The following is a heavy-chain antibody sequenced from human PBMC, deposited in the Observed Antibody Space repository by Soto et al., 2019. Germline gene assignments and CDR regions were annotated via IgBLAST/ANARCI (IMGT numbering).Heavy chain of an antibody. CDR1: GFTFSSYI. CDR3: ARDGFSYDILTGYSAHWYFDL. D-gene: IGHD3-9*01. J-gene: IGHJ2*01. V-gene: IGHV3-48*01. CDR2: ISSSSSTI. Sequence: PGGSLRLSCAAAGFTFSSYIMNWVRQAPGKGLEWVSYISSSSSTIYYADSVKGRFTISRDNAKNSLYLQMNSLRAEDRAVYYCARDGFSYDILTGYSAHWYFDLWGRGTLVPVSS.